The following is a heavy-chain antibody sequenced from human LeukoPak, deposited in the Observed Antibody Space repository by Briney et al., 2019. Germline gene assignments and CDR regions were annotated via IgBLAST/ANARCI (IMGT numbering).Heavy chain of an antibody. V-gene: IGHV4-34*01. CDR2: INYSGNT. Sequence: PSETLSLTCAVYGGSLSGYYWTWIRQTPGKGLEWIGEINYSGNTNYNRSLKSRVTISADTSKNQFSLRLSSVTAADTAVYYFARRGTAYCRGGNCYSDKYFDYWGQGTQVTVSS. D-gene: IGHD2-15*01. CDR3: ARRGTAYCRGGNCYSDKYFDY. CDR1: GGSLSGYY. J-gene: IGHJ4*02.